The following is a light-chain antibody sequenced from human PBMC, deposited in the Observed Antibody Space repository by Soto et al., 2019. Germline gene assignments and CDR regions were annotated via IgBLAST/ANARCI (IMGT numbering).Light chain of an antibody. J-gene: IGLJ2*01. CDR3: QSYDSSLVGLI. CDR2: ANT. CDR1: NSNIGAGYP. V-gene: IGLV1-40*01. Sequence: QAVVTQPPSVTGAPGQRVTISCTGNNSNIGAGYPVHWYQQFPGTAPKLLIYANTNRPSGVPDRFSGSKSGTSASLAITGLQAEDEADFYCQSYDSSLVGLIFGGGTQLTVL.